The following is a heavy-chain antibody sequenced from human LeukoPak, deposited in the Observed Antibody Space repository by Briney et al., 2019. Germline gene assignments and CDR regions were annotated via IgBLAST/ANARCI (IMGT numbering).Heavy chain of an antibody. J-gene: IGHJ4*02. CDR3: TTGQVVDYDASGYSALDY. V-gene: IGHV3-15*01. D-gene: IGHD3-22*01. Sequence: GGSLRLSCAASGFTFSNAWMNWVRQAPGKGLEWVGCIKSKTDGGTTDYAAPVKGRFTISTDDSKNTLYLQLNGLKTEDTAVYYCTTGQVVDYDASGYSALDYWGQGTLVTVSS. CDR1: GFTFSNAW. CDR2: IKSKTDGGTT.